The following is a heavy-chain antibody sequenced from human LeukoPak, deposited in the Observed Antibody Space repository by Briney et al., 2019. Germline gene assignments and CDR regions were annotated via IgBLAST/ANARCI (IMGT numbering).Heavy chain of an antibody. CDR2: SYCFDDK. D-gene: IGHD6-19*01. CDR3: TDRGVAVAVAFDT. J-gene: IGHJ5*02. Sequence: SGPPLVTPTQTLTQICTFSGISLTTSAVDVLWIRQPPETSLECPTLSYCFDDKLYIPSLKCILTTYQDTCKHKVVLTVTNFYPVDTARHFCTDRGVAVAVAFDTWGQGTLVTVSS. CDR1: GISLTTSAVD. V-gene: IGHV2-5*01.